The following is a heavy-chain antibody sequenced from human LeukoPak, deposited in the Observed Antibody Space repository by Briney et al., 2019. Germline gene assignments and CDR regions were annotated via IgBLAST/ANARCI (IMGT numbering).Heavy chain of an antibody. CDR1: GGSISSSNW. CDR2: IYHSGST. CDR3: ARRIVVVTALGAFDI. J-gene: IGHJ3*02. Sequence: SETLSLTCAVSGGSISSSNWWSWVRQPPGKGLEWIGEIYHSGSTNYNPSLKSRVTISVDKSKNQFSLKLSSVTAADTAVYYCARRIVVVTALGAFDIWGQGTVVTVSS. D-gene: IGHD2-21*02. V-gene: IGHV4-4*02.